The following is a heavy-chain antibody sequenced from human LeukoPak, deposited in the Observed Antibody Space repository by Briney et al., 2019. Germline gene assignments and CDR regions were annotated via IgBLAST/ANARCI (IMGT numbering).Heavy chain of an antibody. CDR3: ARVSGYDWESFYDY. D-gene: IGHD5-12*01. CDR1: GGSISSYY. J-gene: IGHJ4*02. CDR2: IYYSGST. V-gene: IGHV4-59*01. Sequence: SETLSLTCTVSGGSISSYYWSWIRQPPGKGLEWIGYIYYSGSTNYNPSLKSRVTISVDTSKKQFSLKLRSVTAADTAVYYCARVSGYDWESFYDYWGQGTLVTVSS.